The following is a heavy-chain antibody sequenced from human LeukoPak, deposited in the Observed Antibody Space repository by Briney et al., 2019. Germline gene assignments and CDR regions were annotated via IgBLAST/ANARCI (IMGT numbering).Heavy chain of an antibody. CDR3: ASPPGHRPWYQYYLKS. Sequence: SETLSLTCAISGEKITTDNYYWGWIRQTPGEGLEWIGSVSYSGNAFYNPSLRSRVTISVDTSNNQFSLRLTSMTAADTAVYYCASPPGHRPWYQYYLKSWGQGIQVTVSS. J-gene: IGHJ4*03. V-gene: IGHV4-39*01. CDR2: VSYSGNA. D-gene: IGHD2-2*01. CDR1: GEKITTDNYY.